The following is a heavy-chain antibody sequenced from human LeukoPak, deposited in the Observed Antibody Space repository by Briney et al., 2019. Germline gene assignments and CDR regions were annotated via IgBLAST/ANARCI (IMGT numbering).Heavy chain of an antibody. D-gene: IGHD3-10*01. CDR3: ARANYYGSNYFDY. V-gene: IGHV3-48*03. J-gene: IGHJ4*02. CDR2: ISSSGSTI. CDR1: GFTFSSYE. Sequence: GGSLRLSCAASGFTFSSYEMNWVRQAPGKGLEWVSYISSSGSTIYYADSVKGRFTISRDNAKNSLYLQMTSLRAEDTAVYYCARANYYGSNYFDYWGQGTLVTVSS.